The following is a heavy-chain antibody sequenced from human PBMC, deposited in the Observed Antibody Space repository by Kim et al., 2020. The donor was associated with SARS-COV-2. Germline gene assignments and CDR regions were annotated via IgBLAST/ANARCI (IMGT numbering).Heavy chain of an antibody. J-gene: IGHJ5*02. Sequence: SETLSLTCAVYGGSFSGYYWSWIRQPPGKGLEWIGEINHSGSTNYNPSLKSRVTISVDTSKNQFSLKLSSVTAADTAVYYCARRYSGAPVLRYFGWFDPWGQGTLVTVSS. V-gene: IGHV4-34*01. CDR3: ARRYSGAPVLRYFGWFDP. D-gene: IGHD3-9*01. CDR1: GGSFSGYY. CDR2: INHSGST.